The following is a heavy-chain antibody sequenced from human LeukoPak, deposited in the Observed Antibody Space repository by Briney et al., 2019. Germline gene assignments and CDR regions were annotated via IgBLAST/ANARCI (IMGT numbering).Heavy chain of an antibody. CDR2: MSYSGDNA. CDR3: SGSYYNGYVYCGMSI. D-gene: IGHD3-10*01. V-gene: IGHV3-23*01. Sequence: PGGSLRLSCAASGFTFSSYAMSWVRQAPGKGLEWLADMSYSGDNAYYADSVKGRFTISRDISKNTVYLQMNSLRAEDTALYYCSGSYYNGYVYCGMSIWGQGTTVTVSS. CDR1: GFTFSSYA. J-gene: IGHJ6*02.